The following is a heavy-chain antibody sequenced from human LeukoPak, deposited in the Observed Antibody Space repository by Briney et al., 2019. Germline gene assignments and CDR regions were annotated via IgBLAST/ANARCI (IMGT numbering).Heavy chain of an antibody. CDR3: ARDRGEYYYGSGSSSGSFDY. J-gene: IGHJ4*02. CDR1: GYTFTSYG. Sequence: GASVKVSCKASGYTFTSYGISWVRQAPGQGLEWMGWISAYNGNTNYAQKLQGRVTMTTDTSTSTAYMELRSLRSDDTAVYYCARDRGEYYYGSGSSSGSFDYWGQGTLVTVSS. V-gene: IGHV1-18*01. D-gene: IGHD3-10*01. CDR2: ISAYNGNT.